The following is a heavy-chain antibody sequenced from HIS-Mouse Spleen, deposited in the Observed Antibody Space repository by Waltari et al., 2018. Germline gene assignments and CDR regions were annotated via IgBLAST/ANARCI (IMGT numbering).Heavy chain of an antibody. V-gene: IGHV3-30*04. CDR3: ARGAVAGDAFDI. J-gene: IGHJ3*02. Sequence: QVQLVESGGGVVQPGRSLRLSCAAPGFTFGSYAMHWVRQAPGKGLEWVAVISYDGSNKYYADSVKGRFTISRDNSKNTLYLQMNSLRAEDTAVYYCARGAVAGDAFDIWGQGTMVTVSS. CDR2: ISYDGSNK. D-gene: IGHD6-19*01. CDR1: GFTFGSYA.